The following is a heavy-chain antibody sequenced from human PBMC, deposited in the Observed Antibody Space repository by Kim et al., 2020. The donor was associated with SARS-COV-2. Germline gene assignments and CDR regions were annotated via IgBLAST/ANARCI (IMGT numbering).Heavy chain of an antibody. CDR1: GFTFRNYA. Sequence: GGSLRLSCVASGFTFRNYAMAWFRQAPGKGLEWVSVISDGGGFTYYADSVKGRFTISRDNSKNTLFVQMISLRVEDTAVYYCARNGVGYSDYWGQGTLV. D-gene: IGHD2-15*01. J-gene: IGHJ4*02. V-gene: IGHV3-23*01. CDR3: ARNGVGYSDY. CDR2: ISDGGGFT.